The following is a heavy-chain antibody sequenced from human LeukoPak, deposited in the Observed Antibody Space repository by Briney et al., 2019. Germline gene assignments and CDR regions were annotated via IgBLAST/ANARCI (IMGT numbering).Heavy chain of an antibody. CDR3: ARQTGSGLFILP. V-gene: IGHV4-39*01. J-gene: IGHJ4*02. D-gene: IGHD3/OR15-3a*01. CDR1: GGSISSGSYY. CDR2: IYYSGNT. Sequence: SQTLSLTCTVSGGSISSGSYYWGWIRQPPGKGLEWIGSIYYSGNTYYNASLKSQVSISIDTSKNQFSLRLTSVTAADTAVYYCARQTGSGLFILPGGQGTLVTVSS.